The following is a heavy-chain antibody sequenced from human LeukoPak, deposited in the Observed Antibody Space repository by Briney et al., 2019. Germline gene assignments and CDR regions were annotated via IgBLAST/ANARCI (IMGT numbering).Heavy chain of an antibody. CDR3: AKEATASYRISAFDV. D-gene: IGHD1-14*01. CDR2: LSGSGTIM. CDR1: GLTFGNYA. V-gene: IGHV3-23*01. Sequence: GGSLRLSCGGSGLTFGNYAMSWVRQGPGKGLEWVSSLSGSGTIMNYAASVKGRFTISRDNSKSTLYLQLNNLGAEDTALYYCAKEATASYRISAFDVWGHGTMVIVSS. J-gene: IGHJ3*01.